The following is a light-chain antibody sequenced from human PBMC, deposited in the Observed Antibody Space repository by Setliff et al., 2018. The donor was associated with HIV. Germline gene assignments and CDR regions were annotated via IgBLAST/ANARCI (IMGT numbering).Light chain of an antibody. V-gene: IGLV2-14*03. CDR1: GRDIGLYDF. CDR3: SSYTSSGALA. Sequence: SALTQPASVSGSLGQSITISCTGTGRDIGLYDFVSWYQQLPGKAPQLLIYGVNSRPSGVSDRFSGSKSGITASLIISGLQAEDESSFYCSSYTSSGALAFGGGTKVTVL. CDR2: GVN. J-gene: IGLJ2*01.